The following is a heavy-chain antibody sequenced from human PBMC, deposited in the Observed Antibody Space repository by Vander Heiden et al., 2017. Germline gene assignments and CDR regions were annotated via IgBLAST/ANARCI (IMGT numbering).Heavy chain of an antibody. CDR1: GSSFSSYA. J-gene: IGHJ4*02. V-gene: IGHV3-30*01. Sequence: QVKPEGSGGGGVQSARSLRLSWAASGSSFSSYAMHWVRQSPGKGLEWVAVISYGGSNEYYADAEKGRFTSSRDNSKSTLYLQMNSLRAEGTAVYYCASPGVATNLGFDYWGQGTLVTVSS. CDR2: ISYGGSNE. D-gene: IGHD5-12*01. CDR3: ASPGVATNLGFDY.